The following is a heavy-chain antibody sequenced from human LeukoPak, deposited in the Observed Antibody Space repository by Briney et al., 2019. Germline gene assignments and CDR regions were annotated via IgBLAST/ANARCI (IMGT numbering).Heavy chain of an antibody. CDR1: GDSISRGDYY. V-gene: IGHV4-30-4*01. Sequence: PSETLSLTRTVSGDSISRGDYYWRWIRQPPGNGLAWHGYIYYSGSTFYKPSRKSRFTISVDTPKNQFSLKLRSVTAADTAVYDGASDFDRFASTGHNYYGMAVWCNGTTVIVSS. CDR3: ASDFDRFASTGHNYYGMAV. CDR2: IYYSGST. J-gene: IGHJ6*04. D-gene: IGHD3-9*01.